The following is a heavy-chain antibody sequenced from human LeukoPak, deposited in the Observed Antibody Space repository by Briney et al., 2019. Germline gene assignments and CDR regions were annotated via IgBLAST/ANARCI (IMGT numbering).Heavy chain of an antibody. CDR2: INPSGGST. CDR1: GYTFTSYY. CDR3: ARISGGDDAFDI. Sequence: RASVKVFCKASGYTFTSYYMHWVRQAPGQGLEWMGIINPSGGSTSYAQKFQGRVTMTRDTSTSTVYMELSSLRSEDTAVYYCARISGGDDAFDIWGQGTMVTVSS. J-gene: IGHJ3*02. V-gene: IGHV1-46*01. D-gene: IGHD3-16*01.